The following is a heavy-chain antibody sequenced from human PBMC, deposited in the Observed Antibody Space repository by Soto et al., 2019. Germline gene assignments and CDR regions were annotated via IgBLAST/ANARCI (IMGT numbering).Heavy chain of an antibody. Sequence: QITLKESGPTLVRPTQTLTLTCTFSGFSLSSSGVGVGWIRQPPGKALEWLALIYWDDDKRYSQSLKSRLTITKDTSKNQVVLTLTKLDTVDTATYYCARGGWTTYYSPFFDYWGQGTLVTVSS. D-gene: IGHD3-10*01. CDR1: GFSLSSSGVG. CDR3: ARGGWTTYYSPFFDY. J-gene: IGHJ4*02. CDR2: IYWDDDK. V-gene: IGHV2-5*02.